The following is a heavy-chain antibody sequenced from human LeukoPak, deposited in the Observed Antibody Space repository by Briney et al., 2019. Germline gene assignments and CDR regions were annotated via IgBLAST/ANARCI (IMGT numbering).Heavy chain of an antibody. CDR1: GYSFTGYY. CDR2: IDLKSGTT. Sequence: VASVKVSCKASGYSFTGYYLHWVRQDVRQGLQWMGWIDLKSGTTKYAPRFQGRVTMTGDTSTRTVYMEVTSLRSDDTAVYYCARAGSGWSFWGQGTLLTVSS. V-gene: IGHV1-2*02. D-gene: IGHD6-19*01. CDR3: ARAGSGWSF. J-gene: IGHJ4*02.